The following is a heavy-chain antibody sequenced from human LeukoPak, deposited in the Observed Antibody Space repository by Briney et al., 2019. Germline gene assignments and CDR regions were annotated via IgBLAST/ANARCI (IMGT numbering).Heavy chain of an antibody. Sequence: SETLSLTCVVYGESFSGYSWSWIRQPPGKGLEWIGEINQRRNTNYNPSLKSRVTISIDTSKNQFSLKLSSVTAADTAVYYCARRDVDTAIDYWGQGTLVTVSS. CDR3: ARRDVDTAIDY. J-gene: IGHJ4*02. V-gene: IGHV4-34*01. D-gene: IGHD5-18*01. CDR2: INQRRNT. CDR1: GESFSGYS.